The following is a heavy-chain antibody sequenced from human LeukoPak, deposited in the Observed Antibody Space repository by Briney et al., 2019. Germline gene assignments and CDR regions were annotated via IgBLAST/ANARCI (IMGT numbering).Heavy chain of an antibody. Sequence: SETLSLASTVYGGSISSSSYYWSWIRQPAGKGLEWIGRIYTSGSTNYNPSLKSRVTISVDTSKNQFPLKLSSVTAADTAVYYCARVSVRQWLPSRWGQGTLVTVSS. V-gene: IGHV4-61*02. D-gene: IGHD6-19*01. CDR3: ARVSVRQWLPSR. J-gene: IGHJ4*02. CDR2: IYTSGST. CDR1: GGSISSSSYY.